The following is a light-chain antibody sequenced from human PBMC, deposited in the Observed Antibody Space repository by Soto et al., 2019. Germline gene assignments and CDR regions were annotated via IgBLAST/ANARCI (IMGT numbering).Light chain of an antibody. CDR3: QSYDSSLSGSV. Sequence: QSVLTQPPSVSGAPGQRVTISCTGSSSNIGAGYVHWYQQLPGTAPKLLIYGNSNRPSGVPDRFSGSKSGTSASLAITGLQAEDAADYYCQSYDSSLSGSVFGGGTKLTVL. CDR1: SSNIGAGY. CDR2: GNS. J-gene: IGLJ3*02. V-gene: IGLV1-40*01.